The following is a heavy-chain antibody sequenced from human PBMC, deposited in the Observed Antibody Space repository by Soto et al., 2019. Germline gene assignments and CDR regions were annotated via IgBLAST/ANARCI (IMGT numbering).Heavy chain of an antibody. V-gene: IGHV4-59*01. D-gene: IGHD3-3*01. CDR2: IYYSGST. CDR3: GKDNARYYVFWRGQNTWLDP. Sequence: PSETLSLTCTVSGGSISSYYWSWIRQPPGKGLEWIGCIYYSGSTNYNPSLKSRVTISVDTSKNQFSLKLSSVTAADTAVYYCGKDNARYYVFWRGQNTWLDPGGQETLVTFSS. CDR1: GGSISSYY. J-gene: IGHJ5*02.